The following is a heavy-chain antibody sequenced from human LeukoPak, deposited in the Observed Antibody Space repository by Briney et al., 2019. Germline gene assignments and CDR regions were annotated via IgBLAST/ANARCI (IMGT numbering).Heavy chain of an antibody. CDR3: ARVLRYFDWLSPPDY. D-gene: IGHD3-9*01. J-gene: IGHJ4*02. Sequence: GGSLRLSCAASGFTFSSYSMNWVRQAPGKGLEWVSYISSSSSTIYCADSVKGRFTISRDNAKNSLYLQMNSLRAEDTAVYYCARVLRYFDWLSPPDYWGQGTLVTVSS. CDR1: GFTFSSYS. V-gene: IGHV3-48*01. CDR2: ISSSSSTI.